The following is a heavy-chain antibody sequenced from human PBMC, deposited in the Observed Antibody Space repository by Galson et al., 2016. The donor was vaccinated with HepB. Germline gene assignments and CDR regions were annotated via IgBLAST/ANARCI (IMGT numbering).Heavy chain of an antibody. CDR2: ISYTGTEQ. CDR1: GFSFSSFA. J-gene: IGHJ4*02. D-gene: IGHD4-17*01. CDR3: AKASTVTTDYFDY. Sequence: SLRLSCAASGFSFSSFAMHWVRQAPGKGLEWVAVISYTGTEQFYADSMKGRFTISRDNSKNTLYLQVNSLRPEDKAVYYCAKASTVTTDYFDYWGQGTLVTVSS. V-gene: IGHV3-30*18.